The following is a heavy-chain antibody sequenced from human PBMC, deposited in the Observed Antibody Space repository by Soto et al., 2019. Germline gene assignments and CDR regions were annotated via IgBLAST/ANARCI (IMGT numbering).Heavy chain of an antibody. CDR2: IYYRGST. CDR1: GGSISSSY. Sequence: QVQLQESGPGLVKPSETLSLICTVSGGSISSSYWSWIRQPPGRGLEWIGDIYYRGSTNYNPSLESRVGSSIDTSKTQFSLTVSSVTAADTAVYYCGRYAGYVDSWGQGSLVTVSS. V-gene: IGHV4-59*01. D-gene: IGHD2-8*01. J-gene: IGHJ4*02. CDR3: GRYAGYVDS.